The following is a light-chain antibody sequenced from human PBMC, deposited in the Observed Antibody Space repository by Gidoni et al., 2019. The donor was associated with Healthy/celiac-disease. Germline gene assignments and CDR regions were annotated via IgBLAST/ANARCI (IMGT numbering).Light chain of an antibody. V-gene: IGKV2-28*01. J-gene: IGKJ1*01. CDR1: HSLLHSNGYNY. CDR3: MQALQNPWT. Sequence: PSPPSLPFTPVEPPPISCRSSHSLLHSNGYNYLDWYLQKTGQCPQRLINLGSNRASGVPERFSGSGSGTDFTLKISRVEAESVGVYYSMQALQNPWTFXXXTKVEIK. CDR2: LGS.